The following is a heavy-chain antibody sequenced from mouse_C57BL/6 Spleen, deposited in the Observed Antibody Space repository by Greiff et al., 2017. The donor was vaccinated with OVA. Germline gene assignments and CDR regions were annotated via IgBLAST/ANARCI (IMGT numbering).Heavy chain of an antibody. CDR3: ASAGGNSPMDY. V-gene: IGHV1-82*01. CDR1: GYAFSSSW. D-gene: IGHD2-1*01. CDR2: IYPGDGDT. J-gene: IGHJ4*01. Sequence: VKLQQSGPELVKPGASVKISCKASGYAFSSSWMNWVKQRPGKGLEWIGRIYPGDGDTNYNGKFKGKATLTADKSSSTAYMQLSSLTSEDSAVYVCASAGGNSPMDYWGQGTSVTVSS.